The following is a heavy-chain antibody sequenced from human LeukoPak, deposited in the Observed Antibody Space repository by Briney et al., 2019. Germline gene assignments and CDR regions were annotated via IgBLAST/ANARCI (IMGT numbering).Heavy chain of an antibody. D-gene: IGHD5-12*01. CDR1: GFTFSSYS. CDR2: ISSSSSYI. J-gene: IGHJ4*02. Sequence: GGSLRLSCAASGFTFSSYSMNWVRQAPGKGLEWVSSISSSSSYIYYADSVKGRFTISRDNAKNPLYLQMNSLRAEDTAVYYCASSGVAMGIDYWGQGTLVTVSS. V-gene: IGHV3-21*01. CDR3: ASSGVAMGIDY.